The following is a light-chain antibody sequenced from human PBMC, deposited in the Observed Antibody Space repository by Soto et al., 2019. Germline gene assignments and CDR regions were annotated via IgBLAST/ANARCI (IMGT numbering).Light chain of an antibody. V-gene: IGLV1-44*01. CDR2: YTS. J-gene: IGLJ1*01. CDR3: ATWDDSLDGYF. CDR1: SSNIGSNS. Sequence: QSVLTQSPPASGTPGQGVTISCSGRSSNIGSNSVSWYQHLPGTAPKLVIYYTSRRPSGVPDRFSGSKSGTSASLAISGLQSEDEADYYCATWDDSLDGYFFGTGTKVTVL.